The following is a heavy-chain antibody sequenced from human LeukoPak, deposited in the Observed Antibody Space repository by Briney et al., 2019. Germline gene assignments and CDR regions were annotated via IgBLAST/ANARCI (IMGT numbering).Heavy chain of an antibody. V-gene: IGHV3-33*01. CDR2: IWYDGSDK. D-gene: IGHD6-13*01. CDR3: ARAGRIAAAGNLLFWTDYYYGMDV. CDR1: GFTFSSYG. Sequence: GGSLRLSCAASGFTFSSYGMHWVRQAPGKGLEWVAVIWYDGSDKYYADSVKGRFTISRDNSKNTLYLQMNSLRAEDTAVYYCARAGRIAAAGNLLFWTDYYYGMDVWGQGTTVTVSS. J-gene: IGHJ6*02.